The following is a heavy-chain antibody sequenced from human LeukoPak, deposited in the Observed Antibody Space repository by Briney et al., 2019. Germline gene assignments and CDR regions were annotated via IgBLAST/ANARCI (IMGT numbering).Heavy chain of an antibody. Sequence: SQTLSLICAISGDSVSSNSVTWNWIRQSPSRGLEWLGRTYYRSTWYNDYAVSVRGRITVNPDISKNQFSLHLNSVTPEDTAVYYCARRLTQYDCFDPWGQGILVTVSS. V-gene: IGHV6-1*01. CDR1: GDSVSSNSVT. CDR3: ARRLTQYDCFDP. J-gene: IGHJ5*02. CDR2: TYYRSTWYN. D-gene: IGHD2-2*01.